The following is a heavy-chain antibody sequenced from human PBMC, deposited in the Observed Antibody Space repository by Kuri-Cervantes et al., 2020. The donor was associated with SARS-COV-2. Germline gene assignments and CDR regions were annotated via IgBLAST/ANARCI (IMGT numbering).Heavy chain of an antibody. CDR2: ISSSSSYI. CDR1: GFTFSSYS. J-gene: IGHJ4*02. CDR3: ARGPTMVRGFTHGPLDY. V-gene: IGHV3-21*01. Sequence: GESLKISCAASGFTFSSYSMNWVRQAPGKGLEWVSSISSSSSYIYYADSVKGRFTISRDNAKNSLYLQMNSLRAEDTAVYYCARGPTMVRGFTHGPLDYWGQGTLVTVSS. D-gene: IGHD3-10*01.